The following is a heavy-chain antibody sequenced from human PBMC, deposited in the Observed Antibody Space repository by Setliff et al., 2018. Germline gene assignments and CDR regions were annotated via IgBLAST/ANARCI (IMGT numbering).Heavy chain of an antibody. D-gene: IGHD6-6*01. Sequence: SETLSLTCAVYGGSFSGYYWSWIRQPPGKGLEWIGEINHSGSTNYNPSLKSRVTISVDTSKNQFSLKLSSVTAADTAVYYCARATEKFGLYSSSSNPFDIWGQGTMVTVSS. CDR1: GGSFSGYY. V-gene: IGHV4-34*01. CDR3: ARATEKFGLYSSSSNPFDI. CDR2: INHSGST. J-gene: IGHJ3*02.